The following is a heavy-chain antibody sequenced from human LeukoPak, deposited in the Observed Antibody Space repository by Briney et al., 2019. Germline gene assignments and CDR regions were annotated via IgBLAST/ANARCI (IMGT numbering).Heavy chain of an antibody. V-gene: IGHV4-59*08. CDR3: ARHQLDAFDI. CDR1: GGSISSFY. CDR2: VYYSGTT. J-gene: IGHJ3*02. Sequence: SETLSLTCTVSGGSISSFYWSWIRQPPGKGLEWIGCVYYSGTTNYNPSLKSRVTISGDTSKNQFSLKLSSVTAADTAVYYCARHQLDAFDIWGQGTMVTVSS.